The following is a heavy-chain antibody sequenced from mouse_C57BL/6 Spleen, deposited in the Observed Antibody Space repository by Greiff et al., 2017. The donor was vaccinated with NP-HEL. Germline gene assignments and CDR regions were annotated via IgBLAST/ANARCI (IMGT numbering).Heavy chain of an antibody. CDR2: IDPETGGT. V-gene: IGHV1-15*01. Sequence: VQLQQSGAELVRPGASVTLSCKASGYTFTDYEMHWVKQTPVHGLEWIGAIDPETGGTAYNQKFKGKAILTADKSSSTAYMELRSLTSEDSAVYYWTRSEQVYTTVGRGDFDVWGTGTTVTVSS. J-gene: IGHJ1*03. CDR3: TRSEQVYTTVGRGDFDV. D-gene: IGHD1-1*01. CDR1: GYTFTDYE.